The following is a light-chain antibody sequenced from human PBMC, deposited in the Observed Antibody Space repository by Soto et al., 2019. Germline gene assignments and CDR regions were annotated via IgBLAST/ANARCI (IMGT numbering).Light chain of an antibody. Sequence: PIAPSSSSLSAAVGHRVTITCQASQDISNYLNWYQQKPGKAPKLLIYDASNLETGAPSRFSGSGSGTDFTFTICSLQPEDIATYCCQQYDNTPLHFGGGTKAEIK. CDR1: QDISNY. CDR3: QQYDNTPLH. J-gene: IGKJ4*01. V-gene: IGKV1-33*01. CDR2: DAS.